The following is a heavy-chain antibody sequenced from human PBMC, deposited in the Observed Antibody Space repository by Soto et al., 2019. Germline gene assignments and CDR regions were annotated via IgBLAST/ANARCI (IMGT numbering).Heavy chain of an antibody. CDR2: INHSGST. Sequence: SETLSLTCAVYVGSFSGYYWSWIRQPPGKGLEWIGEINHSGSTNYNPSLKSRVTISVDTSKNQFSLNLRSVTAADTAVYYCAARHFGSRRWTDRILDYWGQGTLVTVSS. J-gene: IGHJ4*02. D-gene: IGHD3-3*02. CDR1: VGSFSGYY. V-gene: IGHV4-34*01. CDR3: AARHFGSRRWTDRILDY.